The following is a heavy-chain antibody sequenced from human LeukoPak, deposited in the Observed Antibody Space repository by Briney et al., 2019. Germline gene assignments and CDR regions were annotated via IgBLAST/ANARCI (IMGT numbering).Heavy chain of an antibody. D-gene: IGHD3-9*01. V-gene: IGHV4-4*07. CDR1: GGSISYFY. CDR2: LYTSGST. J-gene: IGHJ6*04. CDR3: ARELEYYDSLTGWDV. Sequence: SETLSLTCTVSGGSISYFYWSWIRQPAGKGLEWIGRLYTSGSTNYNTSLKSRVTKSVVTAKKQFSLKLSSVTAADTALYYCARELEYYDSLTGWDVWGKGTTVTVSS.